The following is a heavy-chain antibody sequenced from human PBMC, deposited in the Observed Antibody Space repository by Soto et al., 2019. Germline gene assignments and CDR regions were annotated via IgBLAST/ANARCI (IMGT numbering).Heavy chain of an antibody. Sequence: SETLSLTCAVYGGSFSGYYWSWIRQPPGKGLEGIGEINHSGSTNYNPSLKSRVTISVDTSKNQFSLKLSSVTAADTAVYYCARKGRLYFWSGYYKPNWFDPWGQGTLVTVSS. CDR2: INHSGST. J-gene: IGHJ5*02. CDR3: ARKGRLYFWSGYYKPNWFDP. V-gene: IGHV4-34*01. D-gene: IGHD3-3*01. CDR1: GGSFSGYY.